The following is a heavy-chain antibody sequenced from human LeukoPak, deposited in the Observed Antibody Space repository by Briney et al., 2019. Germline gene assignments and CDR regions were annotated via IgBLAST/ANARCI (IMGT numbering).Heavy chain of an antibody. CDR1: GFTFSTYE. Sequence: GGSLRLSCGASGFTFSTYEVNWVRQAPGKGLEWVSYISSSGSTIYYADSVKGRFTISRDNAKNSLYLQMNSLRAEDTAVYYCARDDYYYAMDVWGQGTMVTVSS. CDR2: ISSSGSTI. CDR3: ARDDYYYAMDV. V-gene: IGHV3-48*03. J-gene: IGHJ6*02.